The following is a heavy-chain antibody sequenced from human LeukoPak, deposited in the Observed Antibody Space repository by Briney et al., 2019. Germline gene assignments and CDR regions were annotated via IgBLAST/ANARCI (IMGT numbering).Heavy chain of an antibody. Sequence: SETLSLTCAAYGGSFSGYYWSWIRQPPGKGLEWIGEINHSGSTNYNPSLKSRVTISVDTSKNQFSLQLNSVTPEDTAVYYCARGGRGSSGWYEKPIGRYYFDYWGQGTLVTVSS. D-gene: IGHD6-19*01. V-gene: IGHV4-34*01. CDR1: GGSFSGYY. CDR3: ARGGRGSSGWYEKPIGRYYFDY. J-gene: IGHJ4*02. CDR2: INHSGST.